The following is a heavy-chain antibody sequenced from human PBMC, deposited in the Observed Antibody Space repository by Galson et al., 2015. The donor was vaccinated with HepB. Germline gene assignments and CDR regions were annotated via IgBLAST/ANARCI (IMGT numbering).Heavy chain of an antibody. Sequence: SLRLSCAASGFTFSIYAIHWVRQAPGKGLEWVALISSDGSNKYYADSVRGRFTISRDNSKNTLYLQVNSLRAEDTAVYYCARGLIHYYGSGGYYNPFDYWGQGTLLTVSS. J-gene: IGHJ4*02. V-gene: IGHV3-30*04. CDR1: GFTFSIYA. CDR3: ARGLIHYYGSGGYYNPFDY. CDR2: ISSDGSNK. D-gene: IGHD3-10*01.